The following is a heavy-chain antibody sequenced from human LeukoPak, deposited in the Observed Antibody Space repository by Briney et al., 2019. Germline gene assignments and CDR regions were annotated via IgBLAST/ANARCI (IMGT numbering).Heavy chain of an antibody. D-gene: IGHD3-10*01. CDR2: IYYSGST. Sequence: SETLSLTCTVPGGSISSYYWSWIRQPAGKGLEWIGYIYYSGSTNYNPSLKSRVTISVDTSKNQFSLKLSSVTAADTAVYYCARDRRGFIKGTFDIWGQGTMVTVSS. CDR1: GGSISSYY. V-gene: IGHV4-59*01. CDR3: ARDRRGFIKGTFDI. J-gene: IGHJ3*02.